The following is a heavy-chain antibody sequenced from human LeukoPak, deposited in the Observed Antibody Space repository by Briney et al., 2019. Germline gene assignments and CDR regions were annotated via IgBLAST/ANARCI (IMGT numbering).Heavy chain of an antibody. CDR2: IYYSGST. CDR3: ARLYYYDSSGYPLYYFDY. J-gene: IGHJ4*02. D-gene: IGHD3-22*01. Sequence: PSETLSLTCAVYGGSFSGYYWSWIRQPPGKGLEWIGYIYYSGSTYYNPSLKSRVTISVDTSKNQFSLKLSSVTAADTAVYYCARLYYYDSSGYPLYYFDYWGQGTLVTVSS. V-gene: IGHV4-30-4*08. CDR1: GGSFSGYY.